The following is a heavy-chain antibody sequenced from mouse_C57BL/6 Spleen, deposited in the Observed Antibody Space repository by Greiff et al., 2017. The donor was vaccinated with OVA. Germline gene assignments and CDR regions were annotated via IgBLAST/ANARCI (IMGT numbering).Heavy chain of an antibody. V-gene: IGHV1-50*01. Sequence: VQLQQPGAELVKPGASVKLSCKASGYTFTSYWMQWVKQRPGQGLEWIGEIDPSDSYTNYNQKFKGKATLTVDTYSSTAYMQLSSLTSEDSAVYYCARSGYFDVWGTGTTVTVSS. J-gene: IGHJ1*03. CDR1: GYTFTSYW. CDR3: ARSGYFDV. CDR2: IDPSDSYT.